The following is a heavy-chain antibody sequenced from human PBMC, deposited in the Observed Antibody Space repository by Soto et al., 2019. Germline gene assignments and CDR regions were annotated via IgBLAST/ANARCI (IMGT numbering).Heavy chain of an antibody. CDR3: ARWDYGDYARFDY. CDR1: GYTFTSHD. Sequence: QVQLVQSGAEVKKSGASVKVSCKASGYTFTSHDINWVRQATGQGLEWMGWMNPNSGNAGYAQKFQGRVTMTRNTSISTAYMELSSLRSEDTAVYYCARWDYGDYARFDYWGQGTLVTVSS. V-gene: IGHV1-8*01. D-gene: IGHD4-17*01. J-gene: IGHJ4*02. CDR2: MNPNSGNA.